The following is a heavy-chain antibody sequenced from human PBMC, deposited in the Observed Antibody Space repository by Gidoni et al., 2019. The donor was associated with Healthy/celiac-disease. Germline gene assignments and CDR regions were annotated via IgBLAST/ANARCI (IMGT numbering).Heavy chain of an antibody. CDR1: GGSISSSSCY. Sequence: QLQLQESSPGLVKPSATLSLTSTVSGGSISSSSCYWGWIRQPPGQGLEWIGSIYYSGSTYYNPCLKSRVTISVDTSKNQFYRKLSSVTAADTAVYYCFTGDPRSFDYWGQGTLVTVSS. CDR2: IYYSGST. J-gene: IGHJ4*02. V-gene: IGHV4-39*01. D-gene: IGHD7-27*01. CDR3: FTGDPRSFDY.